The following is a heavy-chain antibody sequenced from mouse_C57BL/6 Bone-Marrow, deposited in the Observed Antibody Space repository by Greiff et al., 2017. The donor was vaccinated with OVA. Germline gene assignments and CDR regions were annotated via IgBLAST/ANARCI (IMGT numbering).Heavy chain of an antibody. V-gene: IGHV2-6*01. Sequence: VQLQQSGPGLVAPSQSLSITCTVSGFSLTSYGVDWVRQSPGKGLEWLGVIWGVGSTNYNSALKSRLSISKDNSKSQVFLKMNSLQTDDTAMYYCASLFYYGKLAWFAYWGQGTLVTVSA. CDR2: IWGVGST. J-gene: IGHJ3*01. D-gene: IGHD2-1*01. CDR3: ASLFYYGKLAWFAY. CDR1: GFSLTSYG.